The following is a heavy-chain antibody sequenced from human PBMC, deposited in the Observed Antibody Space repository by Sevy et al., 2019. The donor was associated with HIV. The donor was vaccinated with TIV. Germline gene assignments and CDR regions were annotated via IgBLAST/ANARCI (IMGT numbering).Heavy chain of an antibody. V-gene: IGHV3-49*01. CDR2: FRSKVYDGTT. CDR1: GFTFGDYA. D-gene: IGHD3-22*01. CDR3: TRDTYYYDSSGYTSGDY. Sequence: GGSLRLSCTASGFTFGDYAMSWFRQAPGKGLEWVGFFRSKVYDGTTGYAASVKGRYTISREGSKSIAYLQMNSLKSEDTAVSYCTRDTYYYDSSGYTSGDYWGQGTLVTVSS. J-gene: IGHJ4*02.